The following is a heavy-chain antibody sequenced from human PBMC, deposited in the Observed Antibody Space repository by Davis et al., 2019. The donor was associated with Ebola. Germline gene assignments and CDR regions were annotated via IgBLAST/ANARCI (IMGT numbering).Heavy chain of an antibody. J-gene: IGHJ5*02. D-gene: IGHD6-19*01. Sequence: SETLSLTCTVSGGSISSYYWSWIRQPPGKGLEWIGYTYYSGSTNYNPSLKSRVTISVDTSKNQFSLKLSSVTAADTAVYYCARGGAVAGPWGQGTLVTVSS. CDR1: GGSISSYY. V-gene: IGHV4-59*08. CDR2: TYYSGST. CDR3: ARGGAVAGP.